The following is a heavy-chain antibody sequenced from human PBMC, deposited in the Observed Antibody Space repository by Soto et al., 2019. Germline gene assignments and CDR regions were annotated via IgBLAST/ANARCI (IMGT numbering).Heavy chain of an antibody. CDR3: ATDRTYYYDSSGPFSPLGY. CDR2: FDPEDGET. V-gene: IGHV1-24*01. D-gene: IGHD3-22*01. CDR1: GYTLTELS. J-gene: IGHJ4*02. Sequence: ASVKVSCKVSGYTLTELSMHWVRQAPGKGPAWMGGFDPEDGETIYAQKFQGRVTMTEDTSTDTAYMELSSLRSEDTAVYYCATDRTYYYDSSGPFSPLGYWGQGTLVTVSS.